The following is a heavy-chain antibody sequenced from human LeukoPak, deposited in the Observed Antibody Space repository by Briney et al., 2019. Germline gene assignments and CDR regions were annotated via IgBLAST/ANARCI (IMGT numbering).Heavy chain of an antibody. CDR1: GYTFTSYY. J-gene: IGHJ4*02. D-gene: IGHD3-3*01. CDR3: ARGQNQVSGYYHGFLDY. CDR2: INPSGGST. Sequence: ASVKVSCKASGYTFTSYYMHWVRQAPGQGLEWMGNINPSGGSTSYAQKFQGRVTMTRDTSTSTVYMELSSLRSEVTAVYYCARGQNQVSGYYHGFLDYWGQGTLVTVSS. V-gene: IGHV1-46*01.